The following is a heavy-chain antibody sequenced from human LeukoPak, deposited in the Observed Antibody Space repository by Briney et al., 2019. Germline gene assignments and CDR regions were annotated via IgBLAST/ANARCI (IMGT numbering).Heavy chain of an antibody. Sequence: GGSLRLSCAASGFTFSDHYMDWVRQAPGKGVEWVGRTRNKANSYTTEYAASVKGRFTISRDDSKNSLYLQMNSLKTEDTAVYYCARVVTSNDAFDIWGQGTMVTVSS. CDR2: TRNKANSYTT. CDR3: ARVVTSNDAFDI. D-gene: IGHD2-21*02. CDR1: GFTFSDHY. V-gene: IGHV3-72*01. J-gene: IGHJ3*02.